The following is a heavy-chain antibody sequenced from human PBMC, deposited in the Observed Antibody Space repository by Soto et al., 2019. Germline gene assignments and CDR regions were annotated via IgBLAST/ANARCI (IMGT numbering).Heavy chain of an antibody. D-gene: IGHD4-17*01. CDR1: GGSFSGYY. CDR3: ARRFYGDYYFDY. Sequence: SETLSLTCAVYGGSFSGYYWSWIRQPPGKGLEWIGEINHSGSTNYNPSLKSRVTISVDTSKNQFSLKLSSVAAADTAVYYCARRFYGDYYFDYWGQGTLVTVSS. CDR2: INHSGST. J-gene: IGHJ4*02. V-gene: IGHV4-34*01.